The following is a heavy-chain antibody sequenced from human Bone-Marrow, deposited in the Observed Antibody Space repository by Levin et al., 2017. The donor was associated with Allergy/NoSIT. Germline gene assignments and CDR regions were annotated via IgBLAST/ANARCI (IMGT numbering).Heavy chain of an antibody. D-gene: IGHD4-17*01. Sequence: VASVKVSCKASGYSFATYWIGWVRQMPGKGLEWMGIIYPGDSDTRYSPSFQGQVTMSVDKSISTAYLQWNSLKASDTAMYYCARESTAYAFDLWGQGTMVTVSS. CDR3: ARESTAYAFDL. CDR2: IYPGDSDT. CDR1: GYSFATYW. V-gene: IGHV5-51*01. J-gene: IGHJ3*01.